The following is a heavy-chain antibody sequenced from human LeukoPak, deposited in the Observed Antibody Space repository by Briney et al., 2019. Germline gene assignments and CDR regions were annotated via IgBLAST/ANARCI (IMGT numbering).Heavy chain of an antibody. CDR1: GFTFSSYS. CDR3: AKGSSSLFTD. CDR2: ISSSSSYI. D-gene: IGHD6-13*01. J-gene: IGHJ4*02. Sequence: PGGSLRLSCAASGFTFSSYSMKWVRQAPGKGLEWVSFISSSSSYIYYRDSVKGRFTISRDNARNSLYLQMNSLRAEDTAVYYCAKGSSSLFTDWGQGTLVTVSS. V-gene: IGHV3-21*01.